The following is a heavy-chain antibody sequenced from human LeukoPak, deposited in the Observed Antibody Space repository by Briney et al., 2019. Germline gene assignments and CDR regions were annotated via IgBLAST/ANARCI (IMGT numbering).Heavy chain of an antibody. V-gene: IGHV3-48*01. CDR2: ISRESTTI. D-gene: IGHD2-15*01. J-gene: IGHJ4*02. CDR3: ARDYRGYRAPYYFDY. CDR1: GFTFRSYS. Sequence: SGGSLRLSCEASGFTFRSYSMNWIRQAPGKGLEWVSYISRESTTIYYADSVKGRFTISRDNARNSLYLQMNSLRAEDTAVYYCARDYRGYRAPYYFDYWGQGTLVTVSS.